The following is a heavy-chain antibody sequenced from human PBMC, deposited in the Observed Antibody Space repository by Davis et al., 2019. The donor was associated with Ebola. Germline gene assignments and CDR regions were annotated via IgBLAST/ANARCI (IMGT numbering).Heavy chain of an antibody. D-gene: IGHD2-8*02. V-gene: IGHV3-73*01. CDR2: IRSKANSYAT. CDR3: SRHTD. J-gene: IGHJ4*02. Sequence: GESLKISCAASGFTFSGSAMHWVRQASGKGLEWVGRIRSKANSYATAYAASVKGRFTISRDDSKNTAYLQMNGLKIEDTAIYYCSRHTDWGQGTPVTVSS. CDR1: GFTFSGSA.